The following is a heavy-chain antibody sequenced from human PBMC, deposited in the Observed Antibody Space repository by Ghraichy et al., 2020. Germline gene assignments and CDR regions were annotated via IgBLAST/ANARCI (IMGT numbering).Heavy chain of an antibody. V-gene: IGHV3-64*01. J-gene: IGHJ4*02. CDR2: IMGNGDNT. CDR1: GFIFSSYP. CDR3: ARDRTSGWSFDY. D-gene: IGHD6-19*01. Sequence: GGSLRLSCAASGFIFSSYPMHWVRQAPGKGLKYVSAIMGNGDNTYYANSVKGRFTISRDNSNNTLYLQMGSLRAEDMAVYYCARDRTSGWSFDYWGQGTLVTVSS.